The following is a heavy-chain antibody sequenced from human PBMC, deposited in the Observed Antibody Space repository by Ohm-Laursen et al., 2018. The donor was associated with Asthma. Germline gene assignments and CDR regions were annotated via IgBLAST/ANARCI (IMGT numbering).Heavy chain of an antibody. CDR3: ARIGPEWELPGREYSLIH. CDR1: GFTFSSYG. V-gene: IGHV3-33*05. CDR2: ISYDGSNK. D-gene: IGHD1-26*01. Sequence: SLRLSCAASGFTFSSYGMHWVRQAPGKGLEWVAVISYDGSNKYYADSVKGRFTISRDNSKDTLYLQMNDLRAEDTALYYCARIGPEWELPGREYSLIHWGQGTLVTVSS. J-gene: IGHJ1*01.